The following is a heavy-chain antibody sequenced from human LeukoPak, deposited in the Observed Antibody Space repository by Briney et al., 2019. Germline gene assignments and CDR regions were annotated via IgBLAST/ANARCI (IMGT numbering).Heavy chain of an antibody. D-gene: IGHD5-18*01. CDR2: IYYSGST. Sequence: SETLSLTCTVSGGSISSSSYYWGWIRQPPGKGLEWIESIYYSGSTYYNPSLKSRVTISVDTSKNQFSLKLSSVTAADTAVYYCARRRIQLWFFDYWGQGTLVTVSS. V-gene: IGHV4-39*01. J-gene: IGHJ4*02. CDR1: GGSISSSSYY. CDR3: ARRRIQLWFFDY.